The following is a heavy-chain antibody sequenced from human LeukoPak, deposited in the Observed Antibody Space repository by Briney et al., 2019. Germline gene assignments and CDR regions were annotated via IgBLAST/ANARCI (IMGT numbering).Heavy chain of an antibody. J-gene: IGHJ5*02. CDR1: GFTFSSYW. D-gene: IGHD4-17*01. CDR3: VKYGDYKFDP. CDR2: INPDGSST. V-gene: IGHV3-74*01. Sequence: PGGSLRLSCVASGFTFSSYWMHWVRQAPGKGLVWVSRINPDGSSTSYADSVKGRFTISRDNAKNTLYLQMNSLRAEDTAVYYCVKYGDYKFDPWGQGTLVTVSS.